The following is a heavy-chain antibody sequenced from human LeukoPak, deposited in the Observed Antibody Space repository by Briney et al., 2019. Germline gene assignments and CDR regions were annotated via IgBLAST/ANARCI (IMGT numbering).Heavy chain of an antibody. CDR3: ARGGRAKYYFEY. D-gene: IGHD3-16*01. Sequence: GRSLRLSCAASGFTFSSYAMHWVRQAPGKVLEWVAIISYDGSDKHYADSVKGRFTISRDNSKNTLYLQMNSLRVEDTTVYYCARGGRAKYYFEYWGQGTLVTVSS. CDR2: ISYDGSDK. CDR1: GFTFSSYA. J-gene: IGHJ4*02. V-gene: IGHV3-30*04.